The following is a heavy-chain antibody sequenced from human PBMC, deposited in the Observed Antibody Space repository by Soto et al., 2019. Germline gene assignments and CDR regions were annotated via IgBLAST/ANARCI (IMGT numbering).Heavy chain of an antibody. D-gene: IGHD3-10*02. CDR1: GFTFSSYA. CDR3: ANKRLFGELPKDY. V-gene: IGHV3-23*01. J-gene: IGHJ4*02. CDR2: ISGSGGST. Sequence: EVQLLESGGGLVQPGGSLRLSCAASGFTFSSYAMSWVRQAPGKGLEWVSAISGSGGSTYYADSVKGRFTISRDNSKNTLYLQMNSLRAEDTAVYYCANKRLFGELPKDYWGQGNMVTVSS.